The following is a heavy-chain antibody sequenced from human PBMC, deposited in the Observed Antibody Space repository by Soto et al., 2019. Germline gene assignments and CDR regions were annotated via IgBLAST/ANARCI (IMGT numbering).Heavy chain of an antibody. Sequence: QVQLVESGGGVVQPGRSLRLSCAASGFTFSFYGMHWVRQAPGKGLEWVAVKWYDGSNKYYADSVKGRFTISRDNSKNTLFLQMNSLRAEDTAVFYCTSEAYGSWRRGWFDPLGQGTLVTVSS. CDR2: KWYDGSNK. V-gene: IGHV3-33*01. CDR1: GFTFSFYG. CDR3: TSEAYGSWRRGWFDP. J-gene: IGHJ5*02. D-gene: IGHD3-10*01.